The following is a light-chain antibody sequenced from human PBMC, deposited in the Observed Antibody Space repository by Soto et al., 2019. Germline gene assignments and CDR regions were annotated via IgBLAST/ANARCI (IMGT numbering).Light chain of an antibody. Sequence: ALTQPPSVSVAPGKTATITCGGNNIASKSVHWYQQKPGQAPVVVIYYDSDRPSGIPERFSGSNSGNTATLTISRVEAGDEADYYCQVWDSISDHRVFGGGTQLTVL. CDR1: NIASKS. J-gene: IGLJ7*01. V-gene: IGLV3-21*04. CDR3: QVWDSISDHRV. CDR2: YDS.